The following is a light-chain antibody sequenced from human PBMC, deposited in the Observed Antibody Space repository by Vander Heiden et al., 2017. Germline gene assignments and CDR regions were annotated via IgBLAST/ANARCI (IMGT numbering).Light chain of an antibody. CDR1: QSISSY. V-gene: IGKV1-39*01. Sequence: IQVAQSPSSLSASVGDRVTITCRASQSISSYLAWYQQKPGKGPKLLIYDASSLESGVPSRFSGSGSGTDFTLTISSLQPEDFATYYCQQCYSNPLTFGGGTKVEIK. CDR3: QQCYSNPLT. CDR2: DAS. J-gene: IGKJ4*01.